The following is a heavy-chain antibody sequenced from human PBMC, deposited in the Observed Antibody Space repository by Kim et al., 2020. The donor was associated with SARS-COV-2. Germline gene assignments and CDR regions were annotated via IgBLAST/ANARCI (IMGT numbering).Heavy chain of an antibody. D-gene: IGHD2-15*01. Sequence: GGSLRLSCAASGFTFSSYGMHWVRQAPGKGLEWVAVISYDGSNKYYADSVKGRFTISRDNSKNTLYLQMNSLRAEDTAVYYCAKEGFLGRGSGDFDYWG. CDR2: ISYDGSNK. CDR1: GFTFSSYG. J-gene: IGHJ4*01. V-gene: IGHV3-30*18. CDR3: AKEGFLGRGSGDFDY.